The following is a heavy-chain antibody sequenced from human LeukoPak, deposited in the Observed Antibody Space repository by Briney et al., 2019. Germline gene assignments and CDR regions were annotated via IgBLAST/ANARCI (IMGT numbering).Heavy chain of an antibody. CDR1: GFTFSSYA. CDR3: AKDRGYCSGGSCYVDYFDY. V-gene: IGHV3-23*01. D-gene: IGHD2-15*01. Sequence: GGSLRLSCAASGFTFSSYAMSWVRQAPGKGPEWVSAISGSGGSTYYADSVKGRFTISRDNSKNTLYLQMNSLRAEDTAVYYCAKDRGYCSGGSCYVDYFDYWGQGTLVTVSS. J-gene: IGHJ4*02. CDR2: ISGSGGST.